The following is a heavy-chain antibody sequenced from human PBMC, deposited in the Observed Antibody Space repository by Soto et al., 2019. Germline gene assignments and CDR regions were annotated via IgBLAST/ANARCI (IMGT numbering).Heavy chain of an antibody. CDR2: IAGGGTTT. CDR1: AGFTFSSYA. V-gene: IGHV3-23*01. J-gene: IGHJ6*02. D-gene: IGHD3-10*02. CDR3: ATCAGHPMYTIDV. Sequence: GGSLRLSCADSAGFTFSSYAMNWVRQARGKGLEWVSAIAGGGTTTSYADYVNCLFTISRDTSKSTLFLHMNSLIAEATAVYYCATCAGHPMYTIDVWGQGTTFTVSS.